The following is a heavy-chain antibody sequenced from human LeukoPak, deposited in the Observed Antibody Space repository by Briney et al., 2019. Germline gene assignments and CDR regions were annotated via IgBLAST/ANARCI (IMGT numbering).Heavy chain of an antibody. CDR2: ISVSGGNT. D-gene: IGHD1-1*01. J-gene: IGHJ4*02. Sequence: PGGSLRLSCAASGFTFSSNAMNWVRQAPGKGLEWVSGISVSGGNTYYADSVRGRFTISRDNSKNTVYLQLSSLRAEDTAVYYWAKGRAGSWNVVDSLGQGALFTVSS. CDR1: GFTFSSNA. V-gene: IGHV3-23*01. CDR3: AKGRAGSWNVVDS.